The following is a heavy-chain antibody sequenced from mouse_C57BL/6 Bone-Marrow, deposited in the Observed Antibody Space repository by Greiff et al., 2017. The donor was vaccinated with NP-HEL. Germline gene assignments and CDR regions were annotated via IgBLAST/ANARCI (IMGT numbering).Heavy chain of an antibody. CDR1: GFSLTSYG. D-gene: IGHD2-4*01. J-gene: IGHJ2*01. V-gene: IGHV2-2*01. Sequence: QVQLKQSGPGLVQPSQSLSITCTVSGFSLTSYGVHWVRQSPGKGLEWLGVIWSGGSTDYNAAFISRLSISKDNSKSQVFFKMNSLQADDTAIYYCARPTYDYDRGEGYFDYWGQGTTLTVSS. CDR3: ARPTYDYDRGEGYFDY. CDR2: IWSGGST.